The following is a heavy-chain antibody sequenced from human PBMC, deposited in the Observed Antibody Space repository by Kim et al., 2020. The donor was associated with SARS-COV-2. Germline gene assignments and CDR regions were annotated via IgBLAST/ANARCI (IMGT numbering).Heavy chain of an antibody. CDR3: ARSPSHDYGGQDWYCDL. Sequence: SETLSLTCTVPGGSISSYYWHWMRQPPGKGLEWIGYIYNSGSTNNNPSLKSRVTMSVDTSRNQFSLRLTSVTAADTAVYYCARSPSHDYGGQDWYCDLWGRGTLVTVSA. CDR2: IYNSGST. J-gene: IGHJ2*01. D-gene: IGHD4-17*01. V-gene: IGHV4-59*01. CDR1: GGSISSYY.